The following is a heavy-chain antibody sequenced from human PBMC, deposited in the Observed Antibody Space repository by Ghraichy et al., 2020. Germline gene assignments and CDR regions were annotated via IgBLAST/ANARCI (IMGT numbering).Heavy chain of an antibody. D-gene: IGHD2-2*01. CDR1: GFTFDDYA. CDR3: AKSLGYQLRNPNYYGMDV. Sequence: SLNISCAASGFTFDDYAMHWVRQAPGKGLEWVSGISWNSGSIGYADSVKGRFTISRDNAKNSLYLQMNSLRAEDTALYYCAKSLGYQLRNPNYYGMDVWGQGTTVTVSS. J-gene: IGHJ6*02. CDR2: ISWNSGSI. V-gene: IGHV3-9*01.